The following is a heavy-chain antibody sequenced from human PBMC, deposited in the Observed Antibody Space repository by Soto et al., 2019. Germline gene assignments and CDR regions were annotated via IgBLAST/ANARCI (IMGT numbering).Heavy chain of an antibody. J-gene: IGHJ3*02. CDR2: ISGSGGST. CDR1: GFTFSIYA. Sequence: GALRRSCAASGFTFSIYAMSWVRQAPGKGLEWVSAISGSGGSTYYADSVKGRFTISRDNSKNTLYLQMNSLRAEDTAVYYCAKWYRAYYYDSSGYAFDIWGQGTMVTVSS. V-gene: IGHV3-23*01. CDR3: AKWYRAYYYDSSGYAFDI. D-gene: IGHD3-22*01.